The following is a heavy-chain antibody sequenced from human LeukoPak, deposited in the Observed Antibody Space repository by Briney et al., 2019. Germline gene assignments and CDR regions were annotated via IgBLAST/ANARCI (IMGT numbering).Heavy chain of an antibody. CDR1: GDSVSSNSAA. CDR3: ARADEGYSYGDLAMDV. CDR2: TYYRSKWYN. J-gene: IGHJ6*02. V-gene: IGHV6-1*01. Sequence: SQTLSVTCAISGDSVSSNSAAWNWIRQSPSRGLEWLGRTYYRSKWYNDYAVSVKSRITINPDTSKNQFSLQLNSVTPEDTAVYYCARADEGYSYGDLAMDVWGQGTTVTVSS. D-gene: IGHD5-18*01.